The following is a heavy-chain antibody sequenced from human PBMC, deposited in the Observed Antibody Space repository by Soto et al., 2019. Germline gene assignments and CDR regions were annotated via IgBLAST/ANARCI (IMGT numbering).Heavy chain of an antibody. J-gene: IGHJ6*02. CDR2: ISAYNGNT. CDR1: GYTFTSYG. V-gene: IGHV1-18*01. CDR3: ARDDATAMVSADYYYSGMDV. Sequence: QVQLVQSGAEVKKPGASVKVSCKASGYTFTSYGISWVRQAPGQGLEWMGWISAYNGNTNYAQKLQGRVTMTTDTSTSTAYMELRSLRSDDTAVYYCARDDATAMVSADYYYSGMDVWGQGTTVTVSS. D-gene: IGHD5-18*01.